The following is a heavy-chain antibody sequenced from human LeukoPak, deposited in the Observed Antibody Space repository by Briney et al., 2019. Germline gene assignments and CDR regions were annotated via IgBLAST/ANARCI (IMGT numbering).Heavy chain of an antibody. CDR3: ARGGRDGMDV. CDR2: VSAYDGST. J-gene: IGHJ6*02. CDR1: GYSFTSYG. D-gene: IGHD3-10*01. Sequence: GASVKVSCKASGYSFTSYGFTWVRRAPGQGLEWMGWVSAYDGSTNYAQKIRGRVIMTTDASKNTVYMELRSLRFDDTAVYYCARGGRDGMDVWGQGTTVTVSS. V-gene: IGHV1-18*01.